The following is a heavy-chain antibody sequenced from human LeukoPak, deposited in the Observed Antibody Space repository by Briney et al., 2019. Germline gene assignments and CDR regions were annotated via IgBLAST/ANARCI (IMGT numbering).Heavy chain of an antibody. CDR2: IHYRRST. CDR3: ARGERYSSGWYGEYYFDY. V-gene: IGHV4-39*01. Sequence: SVTLSLTCTVSGGSISSCSYYWGWIRQPPGKGLEWIGSIHYRRSTYYNPSLKSRVTISVDTSKNQFSLKLSSVTAADTAVYYCARGERYSSGWYGEYYFDYWGQGTLVTVSS. J-gene: IGHJ4*02. CDR1: GGSISSCSYY. D-gene: IGHD6-19*01.